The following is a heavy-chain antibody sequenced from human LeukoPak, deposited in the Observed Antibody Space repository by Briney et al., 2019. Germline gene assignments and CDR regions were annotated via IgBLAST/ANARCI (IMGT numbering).Heavy chain of an antibody. Sequence: PGGSLRLSCAASGFTFSTYGMNWVRQAPGKGLEWVAVISYDGSKKYYADSVKGRFTISRDNSKNTLYLQMNSLRAEDTAVYYCAKDVTGGSSLDYWYFDLWGRGTLVTVSS. CDR2: ISYDGSKK. CDR3: AKDVTGGSSLDYWYFDL. D-gene: IGHD6-13*01. J-gene: IGHJ2*01. CDR1: GFTFSTYG. V-gene: IGHV3-30*18.